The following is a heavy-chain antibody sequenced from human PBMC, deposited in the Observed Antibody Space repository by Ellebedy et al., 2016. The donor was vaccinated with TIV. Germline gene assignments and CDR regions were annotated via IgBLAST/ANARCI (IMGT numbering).Heavy chain of an antibody. V-gene: IGHV3-30*04. D-gene: IGHD1-26*01. CDR3: ASTTRGY. CDR1: GFTFSSYA. J-gene: IGHJ4*01. Sequence: LSLSCVASGFTFSSYAMHCVRQAPGKGLEWVSVISYDGSNKYYEDSWKSRFTISRDNSKNTLYLQMNSLRAEDTAVFYCASTTRGYWGQGTLVTVSS. CDR2: ISYDGSNK.